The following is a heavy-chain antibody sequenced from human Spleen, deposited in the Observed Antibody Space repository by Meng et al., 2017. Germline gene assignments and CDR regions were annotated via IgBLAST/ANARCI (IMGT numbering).Heavy chain of an antibody. CDR3: ARSYGDYINYWYFDF. CDR1: GFTFSDYY. J-gene: IGHJ2*01. Sequence: GESLKISCAASGFTFSDYYMSWIRQAPGKGLEWVSYMSSSGTTIYYADSVKGRFTISRDNAKNSLYLQMNSLRAEDTAVYYCARSYGDYINYWYFDFWGRGTLVTVSS. V-gene: IGHV3-11*04. D-gene: IGHD4-17*01. CDR2: MSSSGTTI.